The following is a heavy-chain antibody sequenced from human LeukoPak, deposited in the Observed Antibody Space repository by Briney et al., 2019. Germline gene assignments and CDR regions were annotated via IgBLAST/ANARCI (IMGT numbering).Heavy chain of an antibody. D-gene: IGHD6-13*01. V-gene: IGHV4-39*01. CDR1: GFSISSVGYY. J-gene: IGHJ4*02. CDR2: IFYSGST. Sequence: SETLSLTCTVSGFSISSVGYYWGWIRQPPGRGPEWMGSIFYSGSTNYNPSPKSRGTISVETSKNQCSQKLSSVTAADTAVYYCARQGAATAPAFDYWGQGTLVTVSS. CDR3: ARQGAATAPAFDY.